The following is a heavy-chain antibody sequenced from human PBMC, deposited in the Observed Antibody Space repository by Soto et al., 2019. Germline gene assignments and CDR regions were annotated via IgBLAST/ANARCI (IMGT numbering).Heavy chain of an antibody. J-gene: IGHJ4*02. CDR3: ARYIVTATTDIDT. D-gene: IGHD5-12*01. CDR1: GFTVSSNY. CDR2: IYSGGST. V-gene: IGHV3-66*01. Sequence: GGSLRLSCAASGFTVSSNYMSWVRPAPGKGLEWVSVIYSGGSTYYADSVKGRFTISRDNSKNTLYLQMNSLRAEDTAVYYCARYIVTATTDIDTWGQENLLPISS.